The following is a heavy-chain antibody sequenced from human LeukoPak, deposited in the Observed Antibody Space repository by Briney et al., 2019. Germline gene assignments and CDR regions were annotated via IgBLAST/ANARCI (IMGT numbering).Heavy chain of an antibody. J-gene: IGHJ4*02. Sequence: GSLRLSCAASGFTFSSYEMNWVRQAPGKGLEWVSYISSSGSTIYYADSVKGRFTISRDNAKNSLYLQMNSLRAEDTAVYYCAGPLYGSGSYMVDYWGQGTLVTVSS. CDR1: GFTFSSYE. D-gene: IGHD3-10*01. CDR3: AGPLYGSGSYMVDY. CDR2: ISSSGSTI. V-gene: IGHV3-48*03.